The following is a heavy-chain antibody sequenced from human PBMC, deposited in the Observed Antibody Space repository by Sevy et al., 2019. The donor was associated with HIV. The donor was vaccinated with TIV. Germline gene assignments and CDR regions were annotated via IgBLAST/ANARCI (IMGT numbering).Heavy chain of an antibody. J-gene: IGHJ4*02. CDR1: GFTFSSYA. Sequence: GGSLRLSCAASGFTFSSYAMHWVRQAPGKGLEWVAVISYDGSNKYYADSVKGRFTISRDNSKNTLYLQMNSLSAEDTAVYYCAREDPRYSSSWYYFDYWGQGTLVTVSS. CDR3: AREDPRYSSSWYYFDY. CDR2: ISYDGSNK. V-gene: IGHV3-30-3*01. D-gene: IGHD6-13*01.